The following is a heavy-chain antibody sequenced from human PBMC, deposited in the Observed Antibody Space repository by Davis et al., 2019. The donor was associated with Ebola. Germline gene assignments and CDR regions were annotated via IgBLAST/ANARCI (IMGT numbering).Heavy chain of an antibody. CDR1: GFTFSSYG. V-gene: IGHV3-33*06. J-gene: IGHJ3*02. Sequence: GESLKISCAASGFTFSSYGMHWVRQAPGKGLEWVAVIWYDGSNKYYADSVKGRFTISRDNSKNTLYLQMNSLRAEDTAVYYCAKILVKGITMPGDAFDIWGQGTMVTVSS. D-gene: IGHD3-10*01. CDR3: AKILVKGITMPGDAFDI. CDR2: IWYDGSNK.